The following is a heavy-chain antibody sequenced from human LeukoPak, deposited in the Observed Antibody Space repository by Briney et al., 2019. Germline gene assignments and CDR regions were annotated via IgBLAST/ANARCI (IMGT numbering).Heavy chain of an antibody. CDR1: GFTFSNAW. CDR3: TTGGTMVRY. CDR2: IKSKTDGRTT. J-gene: IGHJ4*02. D-gene: IGHD3-10*01. Sequence: PGGSLRLSCAASGFTFSNAWMTSVRQAPGKGLEWVGRIKSKTDGRTTDYAAPVKGRFTISRDDSKDTLYLQMNSMKTEDTGVYYCTTGGTMVRYWGQGTLVTVS. V-gene: IGHV3-15*01.